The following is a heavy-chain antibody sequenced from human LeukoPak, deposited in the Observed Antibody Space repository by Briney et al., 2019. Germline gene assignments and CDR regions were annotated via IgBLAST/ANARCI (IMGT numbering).Heavy chain of an antibody. CDR2: ISGTGVST. CDR3: AKDSTYYYDSSGYYPPYYFDY. Sequence: GGSLKLSCAASGFKFRRYAMSWVRKAPGKGLEWVSAISGTGVSTFYADSVKGRFTISRDNSKNTLYLQMNSLRAEDTAVYYCAKDSTYYYDSSGYYPPYYFDYWGQGTLVTVSS. J-gene: IGHJ4*02. D-gene: IGHD3-22*01. V-gene: IGHV3-23*01. CDR1: GFKFRRYA.